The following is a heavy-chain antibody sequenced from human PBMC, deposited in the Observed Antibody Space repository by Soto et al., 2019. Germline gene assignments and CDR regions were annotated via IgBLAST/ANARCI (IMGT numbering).Heavy chain of an antibody. J-gene: IGHJ6*02. Sequence: ASVKVSCKASGYTFTSYGISWVRQAPGQGLEWMGWISAYNGNTNYAQKLQGRVTMTTDTSTSTAYMELSSLRSEDTAVYYCARDYYDSSGYLDYYYGMDVWGQGTTVTVSS. D-gene: IGHD3-22*01. CDR1: GYTFTSYG. V-gene: IGHV1-18*01. CDR3: ARDYYDSSGYLDYYYGMDV. CDR2: ISAYNGNT.